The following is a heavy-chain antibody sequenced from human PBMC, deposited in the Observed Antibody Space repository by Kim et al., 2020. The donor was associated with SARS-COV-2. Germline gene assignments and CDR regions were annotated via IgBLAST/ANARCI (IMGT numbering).Heavy chain of an antibody. V-gene: IGHV7-4-1*02. CDR1: GYTFTSHA. D-gene: IGHD2-21*02. CDR3: AGAYCGGDCYSDYYYGMDV. J-gene: IGHJ6*02. CDR2: INTNTGNP. Sequence: ASVKVSCKASGYTFTSHAMNWVRQAPGQGLAWMGWINTNTGNPTYDQGFTGRFVFSLDTSVSTAYLQISSLKAEETAVYYCAGAYCGGDCYSDYYYGMDVWVQGTTVT.